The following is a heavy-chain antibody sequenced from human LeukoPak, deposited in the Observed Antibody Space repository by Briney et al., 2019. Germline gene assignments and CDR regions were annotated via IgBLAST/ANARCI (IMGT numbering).Heavy chain of an antibody. V-gene: IGHV3-33*01. CDR1: GFTFRNHG. Sequence: GGSLRLSCAASGFTFRNHGMHWVRQAPGKGLEWVAVIWYDGSDKYYGDSVKGRFAISRDNSKNTLYLQMNSLRADDTAVYYCARDRAYQYFDYWGQGTLVTVSS. J-gene: IGHJ4*02. CDR3: ARDRAYQYFDY. CDR2: IWYDGSDK. D-gene: IGHD2-2*01.